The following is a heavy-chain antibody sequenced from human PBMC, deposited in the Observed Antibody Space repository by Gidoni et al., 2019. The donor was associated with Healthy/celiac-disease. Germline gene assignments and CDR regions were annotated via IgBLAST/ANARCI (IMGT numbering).Heavy chain of an antibody. CDR2: INHSGST. J-gene: IGHJ3*02. V-gene: IGHV4-34*01. CDR3: ARGLEVVAYCGGDCYRDAFDI. CDR1: GGSFSGYY. Sequence: QVQLQQWGAGLLKPSETLSLTCAVSGGSFSGYYWSWIRQPPGKGLEWIGEINHSGSTHYNPSLKSRVTISVDTSKNQFSLKLSSVTAADTAVYYCARGLEVVAYCGGDCYRDAFDIWGQGTMVTVSS. D-gene: IGHD2-21*02.